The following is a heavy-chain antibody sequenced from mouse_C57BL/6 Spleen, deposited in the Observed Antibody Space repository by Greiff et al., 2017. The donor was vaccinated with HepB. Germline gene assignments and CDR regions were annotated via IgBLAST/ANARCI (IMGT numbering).Heavy chain of an antibody. Sequence: EVKLQQSGPELVKPGASVKISCKASGYTFTDYYMNWVKQSHGKSLEWIGDINPNNGGTSYNQKFKGKATLTVDKSSSTAYMELRSLTSEDSAVYYCARSWFLAYWGQGTLVTVSA. J-gene: IGHJ3*01. CDR1: GYTFTDYY. CDR2: INPNNGGT. CDR3: ARSWFLAY. V-gene: IGHV1-26*01. D-gene: IGHD2-2*01.